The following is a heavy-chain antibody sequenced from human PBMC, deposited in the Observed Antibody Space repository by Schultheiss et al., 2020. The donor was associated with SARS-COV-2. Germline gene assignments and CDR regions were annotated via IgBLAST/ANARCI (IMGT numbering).Heavy chain of an antibody. Sequence: SETLSLNCTVSGGSVSSGSDHWSWIRQPPGKGLEWIGYISYSGSTNYNPSLKSRVTISVDTSKNQFSLKLSSVTAADTAVYYCARGNVVVTHWYFDLWGRGTLVTVSS. D-gene: IGHD2-21*02. CDR2: ISYSGST. V-gene: IGHV4-61*01. CDR3: ARGNVVVTHWYFDL. CDR1: GGSVSSGSDH. J-gene: IGHJ2*01.